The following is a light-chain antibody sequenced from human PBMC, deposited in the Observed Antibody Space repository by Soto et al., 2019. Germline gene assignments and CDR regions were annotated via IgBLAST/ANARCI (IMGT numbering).Light chain of an antibody. Sequence: EIVLTQSPATLSLSPGERATLSFRASQSVSSYLAWYQQKPGQAPRLLIYGASTRATGIPARFSGSGSGTEFTLTISSLQSEDFAVYYCQQRSSWPIPFGQGTRLEIK. CDR2: GAS. CDR3: QQRSSWPIP. J-gene: IGKJ5*01. CDR1: QSVSSY. V-gene: IGKV3-11*01.